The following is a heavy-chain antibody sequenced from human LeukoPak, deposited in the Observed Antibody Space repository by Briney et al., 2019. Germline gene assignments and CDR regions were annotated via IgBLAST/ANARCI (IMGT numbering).Heavy chain of an antibody. CDR2: IYPGDSDT. J-gene: IGHJ4*02. CDR3: ARLKYSSSTLASDFDY. CDR1: GYSFTSYW. Sequence: GESLKISCKGSGYSFTSYWIGWVRQMPGKGLEWMGIIYPGDSDTRYSPSFQGQVTISADKSISTAYLQWSSLKASDTAMYYCARLKYSSSTLASDFDYWGQGTLVTVSS. V-gene: IGHV5-51*01. D-gene: IGHD6-6*01.